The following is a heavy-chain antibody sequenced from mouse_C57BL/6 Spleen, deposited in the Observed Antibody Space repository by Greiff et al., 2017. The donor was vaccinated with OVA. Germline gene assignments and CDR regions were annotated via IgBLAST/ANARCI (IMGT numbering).Heavy chain of an antibody. J-gene: IGHJ4*01. Sequence: QVQLQQSGPELVKPGASVKISCKASGYAFSSSWMNWVKQRPGKGLEWIGRIYPGDGDTNYNGKFKGKATLTADKSSSTAYMQLSSLTSEDSAVYFWARSADYGRGYYAMDYWGQGTSVTVSS. D-gene: IGHD2-4*01. V-gene: IGHV1-82*01. CDR3: ARSADYGRGYYAMDY. CDR2: IYPGDGDT. CDR1: GYAFSSSW.